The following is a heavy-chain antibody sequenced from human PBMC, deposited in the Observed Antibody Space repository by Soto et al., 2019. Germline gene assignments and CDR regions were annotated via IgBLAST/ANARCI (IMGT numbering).Heavy chain of an antibody. Sequence: PGESLKISCKGSGYSFTSYWIGWVRQMPGKGLEWMGIIYPGDSDTRYSPSFQGQVTISADKSISTAYLQWSSLKASDTAMYYCARIGWAGRVRRIQHFDYWGQGTLVTVSS. J-gene: IGHJ4*02. CDR1: GYSFTSYW. V-gene: IGHV5-51*01. D-gene: IGHD5-18*01. CDR3: ARIGWAGRVRRIQHFDY. CDR2: IYPGDSDT.